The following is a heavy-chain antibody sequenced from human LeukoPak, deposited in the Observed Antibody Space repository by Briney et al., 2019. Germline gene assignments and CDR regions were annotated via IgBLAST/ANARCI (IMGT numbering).Heavy chain of an antibody. V-gene: IGHV3-20*04. D-gene: IGHD1-26*01. CDR3: ARDPYSGNYGAYYYYYMDV. Sequence: PGGSLRLSCVASGFTFDDYGMSWVRQAPGKGLEWVSGINWNGGSTGYADSVKGRFTISRDNAKNSLYLQMDSLRVEDTAVYYCARDPYSGNYGAYYYYYMDVWGKGTTVTISS. CDR1: GFTFDDYG. J-gene: IGHJ6*03. CDR2: INWNGGST.